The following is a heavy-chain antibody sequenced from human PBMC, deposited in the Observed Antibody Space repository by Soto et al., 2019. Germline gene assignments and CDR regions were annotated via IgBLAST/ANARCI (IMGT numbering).Heavy chain of an antibody. CDR1: GGSISSYY. Sequence: SETLSLTCTVSGGSISSYYWGWIRQPPGKGLEWIGYIYYSGSTNYNPSLKSRVTISVDTSKNQFSLKLSSVSAADTAVYYCARHLASYYDYIWGSYRYTGGAFDIWGQGTTVTVSS. CDR3: ARHLASYYDYIWGSYRYTGGAFDI. CDR2: IYYSGST. D-gene: IGHD3-16*02. J-gene: IGHJ3*02. V-gene: IGHV4-59*08.